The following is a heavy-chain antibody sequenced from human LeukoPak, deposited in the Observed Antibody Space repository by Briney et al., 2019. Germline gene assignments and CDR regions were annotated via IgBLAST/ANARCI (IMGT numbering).Heavy chain of an antibody. CDR1: GGTFSSYA. CDR3: ARGRPASGGAFDI. CDR2: IIPIFGTA. V-gene: IGHV1-69*01. Sequence: SVKLSCKASGGTFSSYAISWVRQAPGQGLEWMGGIIPIFGTANYAQKFQGRVTITADESTSTAYMELSSLRSEDTAVYYCARGRPASGGAFDIWGQGTMVTVSS. J-gene: IGHJ3*02. D-gene: IGHD3-10*01.